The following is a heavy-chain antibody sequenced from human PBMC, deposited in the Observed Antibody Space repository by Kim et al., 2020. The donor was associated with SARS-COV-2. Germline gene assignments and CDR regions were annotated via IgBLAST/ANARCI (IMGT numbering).Heavy chain of an antibody. CDR1: GDSVSSNSAA. Sequence: SQTLSLTCAISGDSVSSNSAAWNWIRQSPSRGLEWLGRTYYRSKWYNDYAVSVKSRITINPDTSKNQFSLQLNSVTPEDTAVYYCAREDRALAAAATGVWFDPWGQGTLVTVSS. CDR3: AREDRALAAAATGVWFDP. V-gene: IGHV6-1*01. D-gene: IGHD6-13*01. CDR2: TYYRSKWYN. J-gene: IGHJ5*02.